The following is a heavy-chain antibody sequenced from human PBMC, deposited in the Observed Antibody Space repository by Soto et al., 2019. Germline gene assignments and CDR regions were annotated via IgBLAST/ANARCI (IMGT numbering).Heavy chain of an antibody. CDR3: ASVYGGRGMDL. Sequence: QVQLVQSGAEVKKPGASVKVSCKASGYTFTSYGISWVRQAPGQGLEWLGWISAYNGNTNYAQKLQGRVTMTTDTSTRTSYVELRSRRSDETAFYCCASVYGGRGMDLWGQGTTVTVSS. CDR1: GYTFTSYG. J-gene: IGHJ6*02. CDR2: ISAYNGNT. V-gene: IGHV1-18*01. D-gene: IGHD4-17*01.